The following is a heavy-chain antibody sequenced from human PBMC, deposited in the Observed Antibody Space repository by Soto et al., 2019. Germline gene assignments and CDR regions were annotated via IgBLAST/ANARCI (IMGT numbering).Heavy chain of an antibody. D-gene: IGHD6-6*01. V-gene: IGHV1-69*13. Sequence: SVKVSCKASGGTFGSYAISWVRQAPGQGLEWMGGIIPIFGTANYAQKFQGRVTITADESTSTAYMELSSLRSEDTAVYYCARVAAPSSGSTAPTYYYYGMDVWGQGTTVTVSS. CDR1: GGTFGSYA. CDR2: IIPIFGTA. CDR3: ARVAAPSSGSTAPTYYYYGMDV. J-gene: IGHJ6*02.